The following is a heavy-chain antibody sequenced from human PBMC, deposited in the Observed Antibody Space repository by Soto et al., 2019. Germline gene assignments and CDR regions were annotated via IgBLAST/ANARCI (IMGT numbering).Heavy chain of an antibody. J-gene: IGHJ4*02. V-gene: IGHV1-3*01. CDR1: GYTFTSYA. CDR2: INAGNGNT. Sequence: ASVKVSCKASGYTFTSYAMHWVRQAPGQRLEWMGWINAGNGNTKYSQKFQGRVTITRDTSASTAYMELSSLRSEDTAVYYCARVEGWARQNPDDYWGQGTLVTVSS. D-gene: IGHD1-26*01. CDR3: ARVEGWARQNPDDY.